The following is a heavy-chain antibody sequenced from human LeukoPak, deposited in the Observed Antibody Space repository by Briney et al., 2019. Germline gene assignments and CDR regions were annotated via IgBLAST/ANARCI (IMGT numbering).Heavy chain of an antibody. V-gene: IGHV3-30-3*01. Sequence: GGSLRLSCAASGFTFSSYAMHWVRQAPGKGLEWVAVISYDGSNKYYADSVKGRFTISRDNSKNTLYLQMNRLRAEDTAVYYCARVLGATAEGDYWGQGTLVTVSS. J-gene: IGHJ4*02. CDR2: ISYDGSNK. CDR3: ARVLGATAEGDY. D-gene: IGHD1-26*01. CDR1: GFTFSSYA.